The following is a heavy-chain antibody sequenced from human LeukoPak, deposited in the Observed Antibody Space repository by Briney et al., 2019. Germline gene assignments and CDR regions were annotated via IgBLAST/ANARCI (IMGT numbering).Heavy chain of an antibody. J-gene: IGHJ6*03. CDR2: IIPILGIA. CDR1: GGTFSSYA. Sequence: SVKVSCKASGGTFSSYAISWVRQAPGQGLEWMGRIIPILGIANYAQKFQGRVTITADESTSTAYMELSSLRSEDTAVYYCASGGDPSTSWPRGYYYYMDVCGKGTTVTVSS. D-gene: IGHD2-2*01. CDR3: ASGGDPSTSWPRGYYYYMDV. V-gene: IGHV1-69*04.